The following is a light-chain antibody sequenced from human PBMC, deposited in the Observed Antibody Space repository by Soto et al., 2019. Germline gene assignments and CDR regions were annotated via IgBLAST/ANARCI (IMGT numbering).Light chain of an antibody. Sequence: QSALTQPASVSGSPGQSITISCTGTSSDIGTYNYVSWYQQHPGTVPKLMIYEVSNRPSGVSNRFSGSKSGNTASLAISGLQAEDEAYYYCSAYTTSGTQVFGGGTKLTVL. CDR2: EVS. J-gene: IGLJ3*02. V-gene: IGLV2-14*01. CDR1: SSDIGTYNY. CDR3: SAYTTSGTQV.